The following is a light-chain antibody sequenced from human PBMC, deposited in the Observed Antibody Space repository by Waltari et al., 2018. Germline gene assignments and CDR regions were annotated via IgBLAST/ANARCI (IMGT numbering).Light chain of an antibody. CDR2: GAS. CDR1: QAVSRSY. Sequence: EIVLTQSPGTLSLSPGEGASLSCRASQAVSRSYIAWYQQKPGQAPRRLIYGASSRAPGIPDRFSCSGSGTDFTLTITRLEPEDFAVYYCQLYGNSPRYSFGQGTRLEIK. V-gene: IGKV3-20*01. CDR3: QLYGNSPRYS. J-gene: IGKJ2*01.